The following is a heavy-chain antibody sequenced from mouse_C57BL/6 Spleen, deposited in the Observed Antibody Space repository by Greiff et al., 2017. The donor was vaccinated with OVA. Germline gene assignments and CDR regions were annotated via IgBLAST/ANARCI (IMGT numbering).Heavy chain of an antibody. J-gene: IGHJ2*01. CDR2: IDPSDSYT. Sequence: QVQLQQPGAELVRPGTSVKLSCTASGYTFTSYWMHWVKQRPGQGLEWIGVIDPSDSYTNYNQKFKGKATLTVDTSSSTAYMQLSSLTSEDSAVYYCAKYYGSSYGGFDYWGQGTTLTVSS. CDR3: AKYYGSSYGGFDY. V-gene: IGHV1-59*01. D-gene: IGHD1-1*01. CDR1: GYTFTSYW.